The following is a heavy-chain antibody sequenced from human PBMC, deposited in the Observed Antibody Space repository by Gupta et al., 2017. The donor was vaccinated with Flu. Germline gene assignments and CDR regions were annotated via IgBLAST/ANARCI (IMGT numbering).Heavy chain of an antibody. CDR3: ARGHEGGEVAVSFDY. V-gene: IGHV3-48*03. D-gene: IGHD6-19*01. CDR2: INHDGNTI. J-gene: IGHJ4*02. Sequence: GESGGGLVQPGGSLRLSCVGSGFTFNIYEMNWVRQTPGKGLEWISFINHDGNTIYYADSVNGRFTISRDNAKNSLYLQMNSLRAEDTALYYCARGHEGGEVAVSFDYWGQGTLVTVSS. CDR1: GFTFNIYE.